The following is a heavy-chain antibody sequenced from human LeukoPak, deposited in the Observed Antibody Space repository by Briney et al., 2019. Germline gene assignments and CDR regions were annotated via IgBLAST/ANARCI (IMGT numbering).Heavy chain of an antibody. CDR1: GYTFTDYY. D-gene: IGHD6-19*01. CDR3: AREGSGWYGNFDY. V-gene: IGHV1-2*02. Sequence: ASVKVSCKASGYTFTDYYMHWVRQAPGQGLEWMGWINHDSGGTNYAQKFQGRVTMTRDTSISTAYMEVSRLRSDDTAVYYCAREGSGWYGNFDYWGQGTLVTVSS. J-gene: IGHJ4*02. CDR2: INHDSGGT.